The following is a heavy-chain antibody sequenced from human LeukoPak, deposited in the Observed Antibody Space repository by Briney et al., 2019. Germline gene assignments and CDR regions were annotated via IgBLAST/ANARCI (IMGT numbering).Heavy chain of an antibody. CDR3: TWDKGYNWFDP. CDR1: GFSFSTSW. CDR2: MNEDGSVR. J-gene: IGHJ5*02. V-gene: IGHV3-7*04. Sequence: GGSLRLSCAASGFSFSTSWMTWVRQAPGKGLEWVANMNEDGSVRNYLDSVKGRFTISRENDRNSLYLQMNSLRAEDTAVYYCTWDKGYNWFDPWGQGTLVTVSS.